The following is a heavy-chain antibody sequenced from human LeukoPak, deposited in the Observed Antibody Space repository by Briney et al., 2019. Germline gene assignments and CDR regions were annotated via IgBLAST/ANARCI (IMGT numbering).Heavy chain of an antibody. CDR3: ARWAYYGSGSYYNPSDY. J-gene: IGHJ4*02. D-gene: IGHD3-10*01. CDR2: IYTSGST. V-gene: IGHV4-61*02. CDR1: GGSISSGSYY. Sequence: PSQTLSLTCTVSGGSISSGSYYWSWIRQPAGKGLEWIGRIYTSGSTNYIPSLKSRVTISVDTSKNQFSLKLSSVTAADTAVYYCARWAYYGSGSYYNPSDYWGQGTLVTVSS.